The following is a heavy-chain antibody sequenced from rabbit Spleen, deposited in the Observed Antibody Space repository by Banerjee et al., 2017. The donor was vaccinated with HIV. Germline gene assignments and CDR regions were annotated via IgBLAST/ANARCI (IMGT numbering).Heavy chain of an antibody. CDR3: ARDLVAVIGWNFNL. V-gene: IGHV1S45*01. J-gene: IGHJ4*01. CDR2: INIVTGKS. Sequence: QEQLVESGGDLVQPTGSLTLTCKASGFSFGDRDVMCWVRQAPGKGLEWIACINIVTGKSVYASWAKGRFTMSRTSSTTVTLQMTSLTAADTATYFCARDLVAVIGWNFNLWGPGTLVTVS. D-gene: IGHD1-1*01. CDR1: GFSFGDRDV.